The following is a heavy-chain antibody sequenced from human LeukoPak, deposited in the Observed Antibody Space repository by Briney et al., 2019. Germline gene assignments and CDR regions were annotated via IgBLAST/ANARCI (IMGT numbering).Heavy chain of an antibody. D-gene: IGHD5-18*01. CDR3: ARAPPSLPGYSYGYRSYAFDI. J-gene: IGHJ3*02. Sequence: ASVKVSCKASGYTFTSYAMNWVRQAPGQGLEWMGWINTNTGNPTYAQGFTGRFVFSLDTSVSTAYLQISSLKAEDTAVYYCARAPPSLPGYSYGYRSYAFDIWGQGTMVTVSS. CDR2: INTNTGNP. V-gene: IGHV7-4-1*02. CDR1: GYTFTSYA.